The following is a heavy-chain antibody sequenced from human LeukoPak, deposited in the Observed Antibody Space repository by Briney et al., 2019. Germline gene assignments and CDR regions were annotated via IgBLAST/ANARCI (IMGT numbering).Heavy chain of an antibody. CDR1: GFTFSSYA. CDR3: VKVQDGSTFDY. D-gene: IGHD5-24*01. J-gene: IGHJ4*02. Sequence: GGSLRLSCAASGFTFSSYAMYWVRQAPGKGLEYASSISSNGGSTHYADSVRGRFTISRDNSRNTLYLQMSSLRPEDTAVYYCVKVQDGSTFDYWGQGTLVTVSS. V-gene: IGHV3-64D*09. CDR2: ISSNGGST.